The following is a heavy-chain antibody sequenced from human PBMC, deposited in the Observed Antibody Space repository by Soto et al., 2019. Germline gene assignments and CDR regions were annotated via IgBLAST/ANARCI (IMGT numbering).Heavy chain of an antibody. CDR3: AREQSATVVTGGTNH. Sequence: GGSLRLSCAVFGFTFSDYPMYWVRQGPGKGLEWVAIVSPDGSNKWYADFVKGRFTISRDNAKNTLYLQMNSLRAEDTAVYYCAREQSATVVTGGTNHWGQGTLVSVSS. CDR1: GFTFSDYP. CDR2: VSPDGSNK. D-gene: IGHD4-17*01. V-gene: IGHV3-30-3*01. J-gene: IGHJ4*02.